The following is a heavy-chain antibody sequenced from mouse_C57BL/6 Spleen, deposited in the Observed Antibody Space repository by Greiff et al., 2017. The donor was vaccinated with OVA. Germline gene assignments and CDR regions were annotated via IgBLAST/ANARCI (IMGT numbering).Heavy chain of an antibody. CDR1: GYAFSSSW. J-gene: IGHJ4*01. CDR2: IYPGDGDT. D-gene: IGHD2-5*01. Sequence: PLQQSGPELVKPGASVKISCKASGYAFSSSWMNWVKQRPGKGLEWIGRIYPGDGDTNYNGKFKGKATLTADKSSSTAYMQLSSLTSEDSAVYFCARAYYSNPYYAMDYWGQGTSVTVSS. CDR3: ARAYYSNPYYAMDY. V-gene: IGHV1-82*01.